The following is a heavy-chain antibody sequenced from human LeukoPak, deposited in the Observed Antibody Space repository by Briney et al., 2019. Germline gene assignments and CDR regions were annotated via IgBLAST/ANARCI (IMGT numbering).Heavy chain of an antibody. D-gene: IGHD5-24*01. Sequence: ASVKVSCKASGYTFTGFHMHCVRQAPGQGLEWMGWINANSGGTSYAQKFQGRVTVTRDTSISTAYMELTRLTSDDTAAYYCARDPIDGYYYFDYWGQGTLVTVSS. CDR2: INANSGGT. CDR1: GYTFTGFH. J-gene: IGHJ4*02. CDR3: ARDPIDGYYYFDY. V-gene: IGHV1-2*02.